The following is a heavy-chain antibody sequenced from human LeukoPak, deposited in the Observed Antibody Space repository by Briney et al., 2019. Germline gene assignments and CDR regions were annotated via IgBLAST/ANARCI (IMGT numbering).Heavy chain of an antibody. CDR2: ISAYNGNT. CDR3: ARDPHQQQLSPYYFDC. V-gene: IGHV1-18*04. J-gene: IGHJ4*02. Sequence: ASVKVSCKASGYTFTSYGISWVRQAPGQGLEWMGWISAYNGNTNYAQKLQGRVTMTTDTSSSTAYMELRSLRSDDTAVYYCARDPHQQQLSPYYFDCWGQGTLVTVSS. CDR1: GYTFTSYG. D-gene: IGHD6-13*01.